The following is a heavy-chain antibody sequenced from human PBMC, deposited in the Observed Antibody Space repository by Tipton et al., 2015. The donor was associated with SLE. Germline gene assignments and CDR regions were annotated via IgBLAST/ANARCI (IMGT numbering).Heavy chain of an antibody. CDR2: IYYSGST. D-gene: IGHD4/OR15-4a*01. Sequence: TLSLTCTVSGGSISSGGYYWSWIRQHPGKGLEWIGYIYYSGSTYYNPSLKSRVTMSVDTSKNQFSLKLSSVTAADTAVYYCARERVLGFDPWGQGTLVTVSS. J-gene: IGHJ5*02. CDR1: GGSISSGGYY. CDR3: ARERVLGFDP. V-gene: IGHV4-31*03.